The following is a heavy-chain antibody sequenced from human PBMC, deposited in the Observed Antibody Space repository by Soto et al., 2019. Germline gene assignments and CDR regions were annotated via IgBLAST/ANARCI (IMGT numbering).Heavy chain of an antibody. J-gene: IGHJ6*02. CDR2: IDWDDDK. D-gene: IGHD2-15*01. CDR1: GFSLSTSGMC. V-gene: IGHV2-70*01. CDR3: ARLVVVAATYYYGMDV. Sequence: GPTLVNPTQTLTLTCTFSGFSLSTSGMCVSWIRQPPGKALEWLALIDWDDDKYYSTSLKTRLTISKDTSKNQVVLTMTNMDPVDTATYYCARLVVVAATYYYGMDVWGQGTTVTVSS.